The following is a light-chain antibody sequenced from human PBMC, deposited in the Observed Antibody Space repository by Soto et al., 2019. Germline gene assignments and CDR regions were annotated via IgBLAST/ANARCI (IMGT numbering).Light chain of an antibody. V-gene: IGKV3-15*01. CDR1: QSVSSN. CDR2: GAS. Sequence: EIVMTQSPATLSVSPGERATLSCRASQSVSSNLAWYQQKPGQAPRLLIYGASTRATGIPAWFSGSGYGTEFTLTISSLQSEDFAVYYCHQYNNWPRTFGQGTKVEIK. CDR3: HQYNNWPRT. J-gene: IGKJ1*01.